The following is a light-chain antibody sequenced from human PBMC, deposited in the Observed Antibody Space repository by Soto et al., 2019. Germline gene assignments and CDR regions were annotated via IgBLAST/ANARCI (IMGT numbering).Light chain of an antibody. CDR1: QSVSVNS. Sequence: EIVLTQSPGTLSLSPGERATLSCRASQSVSVNSLAWYQQKGGQAPRLLIYAASTRATGVPDRFSGSGSGTDFALTISRLEPEDSAVYYCQQYDRIPGFTFGGGTKVEI. CDR3: QQYDRIPGFT. J-gene: IGKJ4*01. CDR2: AAS. V-gene: IGKV3-20*01.